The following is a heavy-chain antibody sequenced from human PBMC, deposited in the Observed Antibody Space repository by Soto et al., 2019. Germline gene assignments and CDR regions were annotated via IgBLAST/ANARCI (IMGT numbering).Heavy chain of an antibody. V-gene: IGHV3-7*01. CDR2: IKQDGSEK. D-gene: IGHD3-22*01. Sequence: PGGSLRLSCAASGFTFSSYWMNWVRQAPGKGLEWVANIKQDGSEKHHVDSVKGRFTISRDTSKSTLYLQMTSLRPDDTAVYYCATGANFYYDTSRYWGQGTLVTVSS. J-gene: IGHJ4*02. CDR1: GFTFSSYW. CDR3: ATGANFYYDTSRY.